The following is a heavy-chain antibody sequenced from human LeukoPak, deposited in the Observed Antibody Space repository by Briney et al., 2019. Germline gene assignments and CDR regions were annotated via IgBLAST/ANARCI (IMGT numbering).Heavy chain of an antibody. CDR3: AGSTRATGINDPFDS. V-gene: IGHV4-39*07. CDR1: GNSISGADYF. J-gene: IGHJ3*02. CDR2: VFSSGSA. Sequence: SETLSLTCTVSGNSISGADYFWGWIRQPPGKALELIATVFSSGSAYYNPSLNRRVTISLGSSRNHFSLELRSVTAADTAIFYCAGSTRATGINDPFDSWGQGTMVTVSS. D-gene: IGHD1-1*01.